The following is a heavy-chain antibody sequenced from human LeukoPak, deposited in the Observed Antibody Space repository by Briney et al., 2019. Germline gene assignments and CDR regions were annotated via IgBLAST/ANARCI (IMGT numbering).Heavy chain of an antibody. D-gene: IGHD1-26*01. CDR3: ARYSGSYCLDI. Sequence: GASVKVSCKASGYTFTSYAMNWVRQAPGQGLEWMGWINPNSGGTNYAQKFQGRVTMTRDTSISTAYMELSRLRSDDTAVYYCARYSGSYCLDIWGQGTMVTVSS. CDR2: INPNSGGT. V-gene: IGHV1-2*02. CDR1: GYTFTSYA. J-gene: IGHJ3*02.